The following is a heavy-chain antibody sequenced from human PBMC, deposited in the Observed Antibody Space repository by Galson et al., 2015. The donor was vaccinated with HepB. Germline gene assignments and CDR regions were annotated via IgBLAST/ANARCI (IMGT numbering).Heavy chain of an antibody. J-gene: IGHJ6*02. CDR1: GFTFSSYA. CDR2: ISGSGGST. V-gene: IGHV3-23*01. D-gene: IGHD3-10*01. CDR3: AKGAQLLWFGEGYYYYGMDV. Sequence: SLRLSCAASGFTFSSYAMSWVRQAPGKGLEWVSAISGSGGSTYYADSVKGRFTISRDNSKNTLYLQMNSLRAEDTAVYYCAKGAQLLWFGEGYYYYGMDVWGQGTTVTVSS.